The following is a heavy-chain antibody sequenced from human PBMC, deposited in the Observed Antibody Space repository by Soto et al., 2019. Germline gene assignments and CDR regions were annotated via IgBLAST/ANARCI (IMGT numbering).Heavy chain of an antibody. J-gene: IGHJ4*02. Sequence: PSETLSLTCTVSGGSISSSRYYWGWIRQPPGKGLEWIGSIYYSGSTYYKPSLTSRAIISVDTSKNQFSLNLTSVTAADTAIYYCARLPYDFWSGYYEDYWGQGSLVTVSS. V-gene: IGHV4-39*01. CDR3: ARLPYDFWSGYYEDY. CDR1: GGSISSSRYY. CDR2: IYYSGST. D-gene: IGHD3-3*01.